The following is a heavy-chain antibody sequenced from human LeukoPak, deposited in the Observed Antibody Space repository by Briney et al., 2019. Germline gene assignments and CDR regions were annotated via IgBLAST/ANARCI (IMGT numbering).Heavy chain of an antibody. V-gene: IGHV1-69*05. Sequence: SVKVSCKASGGTFSSYAISWVRQAPGQGLEWMGRIIPIFGTANYAQKFQGRVTITTDESTSTAYMELSSLRSEDTAVYYCARDLQASRGYFDYWGRGTLVTVSS. D-gene: IGHD3-10*01. J-gene: IGHJ4*02. CDR1: GGTFSSYA. CDR3: ARDLQASRGYFDY. CDR2: IIPIFGTA.